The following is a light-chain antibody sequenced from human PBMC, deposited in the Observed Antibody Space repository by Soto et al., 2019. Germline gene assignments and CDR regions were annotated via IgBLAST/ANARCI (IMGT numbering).Light chain of an antibody. CDR2: GAC. CDR1: QSVSSSY. J-gene: IGKJ1*01. CDR3: QQYGSSHWT. V-gene: IGKV3-20*01. Sequence: EIVLTQSPGTLSLSPGERATLSCRASQSVSSSYLAWYQQKPGQAPRLLIYGACSRATGIPDRFSGSGSGTDFTLTISRLEPEDFAVYYCQQYGSSHWTFGQGTKVEIK.